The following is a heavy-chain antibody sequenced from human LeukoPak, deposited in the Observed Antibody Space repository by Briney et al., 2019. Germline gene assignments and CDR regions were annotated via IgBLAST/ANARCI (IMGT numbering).Heavy chain of an antibody. CDR2: ISWDGSST. Sequence: GGSLRLSCAASGFTFDDYTMHWVRQTPGKGLEWVSLISWDGSSTYYADSMKGRFTISRDNSINSLYLQMNSLRTEDTALYYCAKDIGVGSCNGCLFDYWGQGTLVTVSS. V-gene: IGHV3-43*01. CDR3: AKDIGVGSCNGCLFDY. CDR1: GFTFDDYT. J-gene: IGHJ4*02. D-gene: IGHD2-15*01.